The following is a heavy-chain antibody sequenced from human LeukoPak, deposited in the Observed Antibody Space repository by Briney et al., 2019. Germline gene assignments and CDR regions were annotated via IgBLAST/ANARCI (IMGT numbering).Heavy chain of an antibody. CDR3: ARGIIYCSSTSCYTRSGNWFDP. V-gene: IGHV4-34*01. D-gene: IGHD2-2*02. J-gene: IGHJ5*02. Sequence: SETLSLTCAVYGGSFSGYYWSWIRQPPGKGLEWIGEINHSGSTNYNPSLNSRVTISVDTSKNQFSLKLSSVTAADTAVYYCARGIIYCSSTSCYTRSGNWFDPWGQGTLVTVSS. CDR1: GGSFSGYY. CDR2: INHSGST.